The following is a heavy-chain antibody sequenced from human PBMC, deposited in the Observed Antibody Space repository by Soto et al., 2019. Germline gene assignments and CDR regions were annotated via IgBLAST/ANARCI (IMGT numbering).Heavy chain of an antibody. D-gene: IGHD3-10*02. Sequence: ASVKVSCKASGYTFTSYGISWVRQAPGQGLEWMGWISAYNGNTNYAQKLQGRVAMTTDTSTSTAYMELRSLRSDDTAVYYCARRMLIEGAFDIWGQGTMVTVSS. CDR1: GYTFTSYG. V-gene: IGHV1-18*01. CDR3: ARRMLIEGAFDI. J-gene: IGHJ3*02. CDR2: ISAYNGNT.